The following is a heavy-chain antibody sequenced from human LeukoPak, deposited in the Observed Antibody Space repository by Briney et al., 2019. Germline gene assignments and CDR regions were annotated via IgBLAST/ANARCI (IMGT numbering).Heavy chain of an antibody. CDR3: ARETRDGSGRYLL. CDR1: GYTFTGYY. V-gene: IGHV1-2*02. CDR2: INPNSGGT. D-gene: IGHD3-10*01. Sequence: GASVKISCKASGYTFTGYYMHWVRQAPGQGLEWMGWINPNSGGTNCAQKVQGRVTMTRDTSISTAYMELSRLRSDDTAVYYCARETRDGSGRYLLWGQGTLVTVSS. J-gene: IGHJ4*02.